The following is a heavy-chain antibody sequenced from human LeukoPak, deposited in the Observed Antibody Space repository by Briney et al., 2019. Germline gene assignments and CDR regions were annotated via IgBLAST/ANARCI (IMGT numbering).Heavy chain of an antibody. J-gene: IGHJ4*02. CDR1: GYSFTNYG. V-gene: IGHV1-18*01. D-gene: IGHD6-13*01. CDR3: ARSRTAAALAGY. Sequence: ASVKVSCKASGYSFTNYGVSWVRQAPGQGLEWMGWISAYNGHTNYAQKLQGRVTMTTDTSTSTAYMELRSLRSDDTAVYYCARSRTAAALAGYWGQGTLVTVSS. CDR2: ISAYNGHT.